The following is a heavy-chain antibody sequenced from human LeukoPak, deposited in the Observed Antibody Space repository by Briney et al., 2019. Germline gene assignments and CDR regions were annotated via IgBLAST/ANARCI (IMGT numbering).Heavy chain of an antibody. V-gene: IGHV3-9*01. CDR2: ISWNSGSI. D-gene: IGHD1-7*01. J-gene: IGHJ6*02. CDR3: AKDKEAGTAGYYYGMDV. CDR1: GFTFDDYA. Sequence: QAGGSLRLSCAASGFTFDDYAMHWVRQAPGKGLEWVSGISWNSGSIGYADSVKGPFTISRDNAKNSLYLQMNSLRAEDTALYYCAKDKEAGTAGYYYGMDVWGQGTTVTVSS.